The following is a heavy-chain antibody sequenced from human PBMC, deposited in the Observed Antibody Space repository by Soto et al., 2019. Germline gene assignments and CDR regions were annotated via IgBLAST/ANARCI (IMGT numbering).Heavy chain of an antibody. CDR2: ISSSGRTI. Sequence: GGSLRLSYAASGFTFSSYSMNWVRQAPGKGLEWVSCISSSGRTIYYADSVKGRFTISRDNAKNSLYLQMNSLRAEDTAVYYCARGDYYDSSGPFSDAFDIWGQGTMVTVSS. CDR1: GFTFSSYS. CDR3: ARGDYYDSSGPFSDAFDI. D-gene: IGHD3-22*01. J-gene: IGHJ3*02. V-gene: IGHV3-48*01.